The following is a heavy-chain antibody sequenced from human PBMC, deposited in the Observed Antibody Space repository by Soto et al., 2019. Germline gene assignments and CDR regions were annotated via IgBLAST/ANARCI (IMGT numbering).Heavy chain of an antibody. CDR2: IIPIFGTA. CDR1: GGTFSSYA. V-gene: IGHV1-69*13. D-gene: IGHD3-22*01. J-gene: IGHJ4*02. CDR3: GRNHQRSYDSSGYYYPFDY. Sequence: SVKVSCKASGGTFSSYAISWVRQAPGQGLEWMGGIIPIFGTANYAQKFQGRVTITADESTSTAYMELSSLRSEDTAVYYCGRNHQRSYDSSGYYYPFDYWGQGTLVTVSS.